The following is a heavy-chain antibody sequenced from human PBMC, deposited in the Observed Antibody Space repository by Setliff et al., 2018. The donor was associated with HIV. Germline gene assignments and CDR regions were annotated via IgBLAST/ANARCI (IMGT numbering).Heavy chain of an antibody. CDR1: GGTFSNSA. J-gene: IGHJ3*02. Sequence: SVKVSCKASGGTFSNSAINWVRQAPGQGLEWMGRIIPMSGTTHFTQNFQGRVTFTADKSTTTAYMDLRSLRSEDTAVYYCARGPWIQLWSSELDAFDIWGQGTMVTVSS. V-gene: IGHV1-69*06. D-gene: IGHD5-18*01. CDR2: IIPMSGTT. CDR3: ARGPWIQLWSSELDAFDI.